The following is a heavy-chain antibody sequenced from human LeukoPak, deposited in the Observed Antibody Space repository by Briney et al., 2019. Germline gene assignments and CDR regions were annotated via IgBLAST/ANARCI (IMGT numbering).Heavy chain of an antibody. V-gene: IGHV3-23*01. CDR1: GFTFSNSA. D-gene: IGHD2-21*01. Sequence: GGSLRLSCAASGFTFSNSAMSWVRQAPGKGLEWVSAISGSVVTTSYADSVKGRFTISRDNSKNTLYLQMSSLRAEDTAVYYCAKEFNRGLPDYWGQGTLVTVPS. J-gene: IGHJ4*02. CDR2: ISGSVVTT. CDR3: AKEFNRGLPDY.